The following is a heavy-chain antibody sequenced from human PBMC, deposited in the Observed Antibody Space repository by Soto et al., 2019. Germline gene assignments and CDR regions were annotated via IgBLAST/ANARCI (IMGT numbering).Heavy chain of an antibody. CDR2: ISADNGNT. CDR1: GYTFTTYG. D-gene: IGHD4-17*01. Sequence: QVQLVQSGAEVKKPGASVKVSCKASGYTFTTYGITWVRQAPGQGLEWMGWISADNGNTNYAQRLQGRVTMTTDTYTSTAYIELRSLRSDDTAVYYCARDLNYGDLTFDYWGQGTLVTVSS. J-gene: IGHJ4*02. CDR3: ARDLNYGDLTFDY. V-gene: IGHV1-18*01.